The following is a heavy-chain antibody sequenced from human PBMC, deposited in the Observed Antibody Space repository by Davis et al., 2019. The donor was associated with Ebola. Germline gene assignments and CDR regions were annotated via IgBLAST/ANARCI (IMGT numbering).Heavy chain of an antibody. CDR2: ISSDGSNK. J-gene: IGHJ6*02. CDR3: AKELFWWSASDA. V-gene: IGHV3-30*18. Sequence: PGGSLRLSCAASGFSISNYGMHWVRQAPGNGLEWVATISSDGSNKFYADSVKGRFTISRDDSKNTLYLQMDSLRADDTAGYYCAKELFWWSASDAWGQGTTVTVSS. D-gene: IGHD2-8*02. CDR1: GFSISNYG.